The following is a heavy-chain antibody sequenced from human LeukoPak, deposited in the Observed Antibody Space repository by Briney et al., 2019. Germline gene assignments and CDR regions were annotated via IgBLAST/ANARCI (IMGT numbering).Heavy chain of an antibody. CDR1: RFTFSSYA. J-gene: IGHJ4*02. V-gene: IGHV3-23*01. CDR2: ISGSGGST. Sequence: GGSLRLSCAASRFTFSSYAMSWVRQAPGKGLEWVSAISGSGGSTYYADSVKGRFTISRDNSKNTLYLQMNSLRAEDTAVYYCAKVGSSGYLIGYWGQGTLVTVSS. CDR3: AKVGSSGYLIGY. D-gene: IGHD3-22*01.